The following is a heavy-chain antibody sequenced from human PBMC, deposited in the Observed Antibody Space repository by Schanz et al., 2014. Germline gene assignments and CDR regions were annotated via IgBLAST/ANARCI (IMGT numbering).Heavy chain of an antibody. J-gene: IGHJ3*01. CDR3: VRERTNYGGNSYFFDH. CDR2: ISGSGGST. CDR1: GFTFSSHW. D-gene: IGHD2-21*02. V-gene: IGHV3-23*04. Sequence: EVHLVESGGGLVQPGGSLRLSCAASGFTFSSHWMHWVRQDPGKGLVWVSAISGSGGSTYYADSVKGRFTISRDNSKNSLYLQMDSLRVEDTAVYYCVRERTNYGGNSYFFDHWGQGTRVTVSS.